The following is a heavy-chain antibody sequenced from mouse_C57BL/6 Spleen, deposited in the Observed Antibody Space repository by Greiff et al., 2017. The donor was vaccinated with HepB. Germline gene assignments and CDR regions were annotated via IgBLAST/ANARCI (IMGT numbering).Heavy chain of an antibody. CDR3: ARPPHYYGSTLFAY. CDR2: ISSGSSTI. V-gene: IGHV5-17*01. Sequence: DVMLVESGGGLVKPGGSLKLSCAASGFTFSDYGMHWVRQAPEKGLEWVAYISSGSSTIYYADTVKGRFTISRDNAKNTLFLQMTSLRSEDTAMYYCARPPHYYGSTLFAYWGQGTLVTVSA. CDR1: GFTFSDYG. J-gene: IGHJ3*01. D-gene: IGHD1-1*01.